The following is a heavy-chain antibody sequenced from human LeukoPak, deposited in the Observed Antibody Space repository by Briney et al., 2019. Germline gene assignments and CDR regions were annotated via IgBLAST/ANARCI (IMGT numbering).Heavy chain of an antibody. V-gene: IGHV3-11*01. CDR1: GFTFSDYY. J-gene: IGHJ6*02. CDR3: ARRLGKHLYYYYGMDV. CDR2: ISSSGSTI. D-gene: IGHD3-22*01. Sequence: GGSLRLSCAASGFTFSDYYMSWIRQAPGKGLEWVSYISSSGSTIYYADSVKGRFTISRDNAKNPLYLQMNSLRAEDTAVYYCARRLGKHLYYYYGMDVWGQGTTVTVSS.